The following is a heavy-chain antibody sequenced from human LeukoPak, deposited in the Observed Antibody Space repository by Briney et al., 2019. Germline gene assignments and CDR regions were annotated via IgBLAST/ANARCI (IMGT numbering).Heavy chain of an antibody. CDR2: FDPEDGET. D-gene: IGHD3-22*01. Sequence: KPGASVQVSCQASGSTFTGYYMHWVRQAPGKGREWMGGFDPEDGETIYAQTFQGRVTMTEDTSTDTAYMELSSLRSEDTAVYYCATGRDSSGYYRPFDYWGQGTLVTVSS. CDR1: GSTFTGYY. V-gene: IGHV1-24*01. J-gene: IGHJ4*02. CDR3: ATGRDSSGYYRPFDY.